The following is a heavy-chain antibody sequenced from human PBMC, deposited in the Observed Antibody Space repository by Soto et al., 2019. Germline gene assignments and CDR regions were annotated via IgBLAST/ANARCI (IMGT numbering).Heavy chain of an antibody. CDR2: IFPGDSDT. J-gene: IGHJ3*02. CDR1: GYNFANYW. V-gene: IGHV5-51*01. D-gene: IGHD6-13*01. Sequence: GESLKISCKGSGYNFANYWIGWVRQMPGKGLEWMGMIFPGDSDTKNSPSLQGQITMSVDKSDSSAYLQWRSLKASDTAMYYCAAGYTTGPDAFDIWGQGTMVTVS. CDR3: AAGYTTGPDAFDI.